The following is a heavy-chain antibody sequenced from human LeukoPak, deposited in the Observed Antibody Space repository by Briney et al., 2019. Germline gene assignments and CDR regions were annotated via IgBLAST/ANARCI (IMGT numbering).Heavy chain of an antibody. CDR1: GFTFSSYD. D-gene: IGHD5-18*01. J-gene: IGHJ4*02. Sequence: GGSLRLSCAASGFTFSSYDMSWVRQAPGKGLEWVSTISSGGGCTYYADSVKGRFTISRDNSKNTLSLQMNSLRAEDTAVYYCAKAGSGYNFGGFVWGQGTLVTVSS. CDR3: AKAGSGYNFGGFV. V-gene: IGHV3-23*01. CDR2: ISSGGGCT.